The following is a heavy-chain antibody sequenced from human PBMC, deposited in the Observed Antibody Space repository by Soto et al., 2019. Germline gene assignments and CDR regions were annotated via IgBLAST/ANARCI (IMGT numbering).Heavy chain of an antibody. CDR2: INPKSGGT. CDR1: GYSFTDYH. Sequence: QVQLVQSGAEVKKPGASVKVSCKASGYSFTDYHIHWVRQAPGQGLEWLGRINPKSGGTSTAQKFQGWVTMTTDTSISTASMELTRLTSDDTAIYYCARGWDHYDSSGLRTWFDPWGQGTLVTVSP. D-gene: IGHD3-22*01. J-gene: IGHJ5*02. V-gene: IGHV1-2*04. CDR3: ARGWDHYDSSGLRTWFDP.